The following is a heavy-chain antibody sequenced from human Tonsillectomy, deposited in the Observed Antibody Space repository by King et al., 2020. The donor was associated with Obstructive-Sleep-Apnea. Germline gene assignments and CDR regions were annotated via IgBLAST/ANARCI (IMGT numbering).Heavy chain of an antibody. J-gene: IGHJ4*02. Sequence: QLQESGPGLVRPSETLSLTCTVSGGSISSRSYYWGWIRQPPGKGLEWVGSIYYSGSTNYNPSLKSRVTISVDTSKNQFSPRRSSVTAADTAVYYCAREGRYTGYDFDWGQGTLVTVSS. CDR3: AREGRYTGYDFD. CDR2: IYYSGST. D-gene: IGHD5-12*01. CDR1: GGSISSRSYY. V-gene: IGHV4-39*07.